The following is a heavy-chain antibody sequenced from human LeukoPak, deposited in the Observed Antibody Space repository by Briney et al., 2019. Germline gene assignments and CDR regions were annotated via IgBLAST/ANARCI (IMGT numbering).Heavy chain of an antibody. CDR1: GFTFSSYA. CDR3: ARDSDSNSWYRDSVGQTYFDY. D-gene: IGHD6-13*01. Sequence: PGGSLRLSCAVSGFTFSSYAISWVRQAPGKGLEWVSSISGSGDTTYYADPVKGRFTISRDNSKNTLYLQMNSLRAEDTAVYFCARDSDSNSWYRDSVGQTYFDYWGQGTLVTVSS. V-gene: IGHV3-23*01. CDR2: ISGSGDTT. J-gene: IGHJ4*02.